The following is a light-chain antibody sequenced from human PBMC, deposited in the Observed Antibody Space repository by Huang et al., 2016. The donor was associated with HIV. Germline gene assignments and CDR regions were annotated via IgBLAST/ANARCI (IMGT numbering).Light chain of an antibody. J-gene: IGKJ1*01. CDR3: QQSYNTRT. Sequence: IQMTQSPPSLPASIGDRVSITCRATQDIGNYLNWYQQKPRNGRKLLIYAGSTLQRGVPSSFSGRESRTEFTLTITSLQPEDFATYYCQQSYNTRTFGPGTRVEIK. CDR2: AGS. CDR1: QDIGNY. V-gene: IGKV1-39*01.